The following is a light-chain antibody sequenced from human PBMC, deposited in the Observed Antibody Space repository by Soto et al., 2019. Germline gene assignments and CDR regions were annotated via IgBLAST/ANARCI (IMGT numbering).Light chain of an antibody. J-gene: IGLJ1*01. Sequence: QSALTQSPSASGSPGQSVTISCTGTSSDIGGYNSVSWYQQHPGKAPKVMIYDVSKRPSGVPDRFSGSKSGNTASLTVSALQAEYEADYYCISYTDRNNLVFGTGTKLTVL. CDR2: DVS. V-gene: IGLV2-8*01. CDR1: SSDIGGYNS. CDR3: ISYTDRNNLV.